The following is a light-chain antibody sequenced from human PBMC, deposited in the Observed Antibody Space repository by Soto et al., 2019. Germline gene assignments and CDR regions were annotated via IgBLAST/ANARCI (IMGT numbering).Light chain of an antibody. V-gene: IGKV1-39*01. CDR1: QSVGNN. J-gene: IGKJ4*01. CDR2: AAS. CDR3: QQSYTSPLT. Sequence: DLQMTQSPSSLSASIGDRVTITCRASQSVGNNLNWYQQKPGKAPKLLINAASTLQSGVPPSFSGSGSGTDFTLTISSLQPEDSATYYCQQSYTSPLTFGGGTKVDIK.